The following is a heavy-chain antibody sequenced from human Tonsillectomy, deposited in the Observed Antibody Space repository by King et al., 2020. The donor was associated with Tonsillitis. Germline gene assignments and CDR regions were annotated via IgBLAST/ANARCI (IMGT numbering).Heavy chain of an antibody. CDR1: GYTLTEFS. D-gene: IGHD3-22*01. CDR3: ARGLSQDFYDSSGYFPGSFDY. V-gene: IGHV1-24*01. Sequence: QLVQSGAEVKKPGASVKVSCKVSGYTLTEFSMHWVRQAPGKGLEWMGGFNPEDGETIYAQKFQGRVTMTEDTSTATAYMELSSLRSEDTAVYYCARGLSQDFYDSSGYFPGSFDYWGQGTLVTVSS. J-gene: IGHJ4*02. CDR2: FNPEDGET.